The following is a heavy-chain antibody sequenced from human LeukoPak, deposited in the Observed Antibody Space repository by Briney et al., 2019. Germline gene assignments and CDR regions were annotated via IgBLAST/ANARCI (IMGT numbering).Heavy chain of an antibody. J-gene: IGHJ3*02. CDR2: INPSGGST. CDR1: GYTFTSYY. CDR3: ATRRRIAYEDAFDI. D-gene: IGHD3-22*01. Sequence: ASVKVSCKASGYTFTSYYMHWVRQAPGQGLEWMGIINPSGGSTSYAQKFQGRVTMTEDTSTDTAYMELSSLRSEDTAVYYCATRRRIAYEDAFDIWGQGTMVTVSS. V-gene: IGHV1-46*01.